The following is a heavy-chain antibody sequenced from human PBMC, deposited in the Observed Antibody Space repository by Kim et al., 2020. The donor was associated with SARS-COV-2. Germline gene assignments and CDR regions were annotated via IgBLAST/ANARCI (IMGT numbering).Heavy chain of an antibody. CDR2: TYYRSKWYN. CDR3: ARGLATGIAAAGTLDY. Sequence: SQTLSLTCAISGDSVSSNSAAWNWIRQSPSRGLEWLGRTYYRSKWYNDYAVSVKSRITINPDTSKNQFSLQLNSVTPEDTAVYYCARGLATGIAAAGTLDYWGQGTLVTVSS. D-gene: IGHD6-13*01. V-gene: IGHV6-1*01. J-gene: IGHJ4*02. CDR1: GDSVSSNSAA.